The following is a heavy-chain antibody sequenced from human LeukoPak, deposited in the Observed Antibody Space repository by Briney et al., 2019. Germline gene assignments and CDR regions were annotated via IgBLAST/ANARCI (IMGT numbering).Heavy chain of an antibody. CDR2: ISSSSSYI. Sequence: GGSLRLSCAASGFTFSSYSMNWVRQAPGKGLEWVSSISSSSSYIYYADSVKGRFTISRDNAKNSLYLQMNSLRAEDTAVYYCARDSGYSYADDYWGQGTLVTVSS. D-gene: IGHD5-18*01. V-gene: IGHV3-21*01. J-gene: IGHJ4*02. CDR1: GFTFSSYS. CDR3: ARDSGYSYADDY.